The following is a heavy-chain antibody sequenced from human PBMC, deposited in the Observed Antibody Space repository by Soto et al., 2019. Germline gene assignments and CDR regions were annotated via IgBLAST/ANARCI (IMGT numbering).Heavy chain of an antibody. D-gene: IGHD6-13*01. Sequence: GESLKISCKGSGYSFTSYWISWVRQMPGKGLEWMGRIDPSDSYTNYSPSFQGHVTISADKSISTAYLQWSSLKASDTAMYYCASPVGSFGYSSSWYGTERLYYYYYGMDAWGQGTTVTVSS. CDR2: IDPSDSYT. J-gene: IGHJ6*02. V-gene: IGHV5-10-1*01. CDR1: GYSFTSYW. CDR3: ASPVGSFGYSSSWYGTERLYYYYYGMDA.